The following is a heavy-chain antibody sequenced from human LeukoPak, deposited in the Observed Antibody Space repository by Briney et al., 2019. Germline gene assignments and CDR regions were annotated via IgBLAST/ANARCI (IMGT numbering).Heavy chain of an antibody. CDR3: ARERATGDAFDI. D-gene: IGHD1-26*01. CDR2: ISSSGSTI. Sequence: GGSLRLSCAASGFTFSDYYMSWIRQAPGKGLEWVSYISSSGSTIYYADSVKDRFTISRDNANNSLYLQMNSLRAEDTAVYYCARERATGDAFDIWGQGTMVTVSS. CDR1: GFTFSDYY. J-gene: IGHJ3*02. V-gene: IGHV3-11*01.